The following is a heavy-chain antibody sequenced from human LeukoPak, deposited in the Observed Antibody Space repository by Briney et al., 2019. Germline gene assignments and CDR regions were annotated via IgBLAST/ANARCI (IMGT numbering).Heavy chain of an antibody. J-gene: IGHJ6*03. CDR2: IYTSGST. Sequence: PSETLSLTCTVSGGSISSVSYYWSWIRQPAGKGLEWIGRIYTSGSTNYNPSLKSRVTISVDTSKNQFSLKLSSVTAADTAVYYCARGAGSSWYSPYYYYMDVWGQGTLVTVSS. CDR1: GGSISSVSYY. D-gene: IGHD6-13*01. V-gene: IGHV4-61*02. CDR3: ARGAGSSWYSPYYYYMDV.